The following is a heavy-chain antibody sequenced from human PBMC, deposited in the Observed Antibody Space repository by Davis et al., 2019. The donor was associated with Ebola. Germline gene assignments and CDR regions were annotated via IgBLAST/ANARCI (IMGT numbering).Heavy chain of an antibody. CDR2: ISAYNGDT. V-gene: IGHV1-18*01. Sequence: AASVKVSCKASGGTFSSYTISWVRQAPGQGLEWMGWISAYNGDTNYAQKLQGRVTMTTDTSTTTAYMELRSLRSDDTAVYYCARSGGRFWDYWGQGTLVTVSS. D-gene: IGHD4-23*01. CDR1: GGTFSSYT. CDR3: ARSGGRFWDY. J-gene: IGHJ4*02.